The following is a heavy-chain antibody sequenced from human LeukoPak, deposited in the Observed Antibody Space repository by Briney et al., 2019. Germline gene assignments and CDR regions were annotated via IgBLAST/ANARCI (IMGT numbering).Heavy chain of an antibody. J-gene: IGHJ5*02. Sequence: GGSLRLSCAASGFTFSTYWMHWVRQAPGKGLVWVSCINSDGGSTSYADSVKGRFTISRDNAKNTLFLQMNSLRADDTAVYYCATVAAAGEKLNWFDPWGQGTLVTVSS. CDR2: INSDGGST. CDR1: GFTFSTYW. D-gene: IGHD6-13*01. V-gene: IGHV3-74*01. CDR3: ATVAAAGEKLNWFDP.